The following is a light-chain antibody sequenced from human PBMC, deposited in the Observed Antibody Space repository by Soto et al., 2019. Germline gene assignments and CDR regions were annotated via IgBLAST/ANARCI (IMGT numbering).Light chain of an antibody. J-gene: IGKJ2*01. CDR3: QQSFSPPYT. CDR1: QSLSSR. CDR2: ETS. Sequence: IQMTQSLSSLSASVGDRVTITCRASQSLSSRLTWYQQKPGEAPKLLIYETSSLHSGVPSRFSGSGSETDFTLTINSLQPEDFATYYCQQSFSPPYTFGQGTKLEIK. V-gene: IGKV1-39*01.